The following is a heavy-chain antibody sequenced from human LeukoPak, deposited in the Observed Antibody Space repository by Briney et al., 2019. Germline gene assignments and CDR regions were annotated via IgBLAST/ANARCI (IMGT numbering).Heavy chain of an antibody. D-gene: IGHD3-22*01. Sequence: GGSLRLSCAASGFTFDDYAMHWVRQAPGKGLEWVSGISWNSGSIGYADSVKGRFTISRDNAKNSLYLQMNSLRAEDTAVYYCARVYYYDSSGSNTLFYWGQGTLVTVSS. CDR2: ISWNSGSI. V-gene: IGHV3-9*01. CDR1: GFTFDDYA. J-gene: IGHJ4*02. CDR3: ARVYYYDSSGSNTLFY.